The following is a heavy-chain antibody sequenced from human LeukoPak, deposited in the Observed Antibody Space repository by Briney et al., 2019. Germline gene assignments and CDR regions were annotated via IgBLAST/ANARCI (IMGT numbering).Heavy chain of an antibody. Sequence: ASVTVSCKVSGYTLTELSMHWVRRAPGKGLEWMGGFDPEDGETIYAQKFQGRVTMTEDTSTDTAYMELSSLRSEDTAVYYCATSLDYYDSSGYSFDYWGQGTLVTVSS. V-gene: IGHV1-24*01. CDR2: FDPEDGET. D-gene: IGHD3-22*01. CDR3: ATSLDYYDSSGYSFDY. J-gene: IGHJ4*02. CDR1: GYTLTELS.